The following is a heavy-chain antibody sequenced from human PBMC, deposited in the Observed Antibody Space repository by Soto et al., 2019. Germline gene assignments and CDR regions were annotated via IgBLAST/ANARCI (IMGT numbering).Heavy chain of an antibody. J-gene: IGHJ4*02. Sequence: QVHLVESGGGVVQPGRSLRLSCAAYGFTFSTYGMHWVRQAPGKGLEWVAVISNDGSNKYYADSVKCRFNISRDNSKNKLYLEMNSLRAEDTAVYYCAKDLRGNYPYCFDYWGQGTLVTVSS. CDR3: AKDLRGNYPYCFDY. CDR1: GFTFSTYG. V-gene: IGHV3-30*18. D-gene: IGHD4-4*01. CDR2: ISNDGSNK.